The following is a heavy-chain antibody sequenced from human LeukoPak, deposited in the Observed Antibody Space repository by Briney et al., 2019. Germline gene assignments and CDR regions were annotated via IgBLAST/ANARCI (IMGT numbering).Heavy chain of an antibody. CDR3: ARRGGYNQDYFDY. J-gene: IGHJ4*02. V-gene: IGHV4-31*03. D-gene: IGHD5-24*01. CDR2: IYYSGST. Sequence: KPSETLSLTCTVSGGSISSGGYYWSWIRQHPGKGLEWIGYIYYSGSTYYNPSLKSRVTISVDTSKNQFSLKLSSVTAADTAVYYCARRGGYNQDYFDYWGQGTLVTVSS. CDR1: GGSISSGGYY.